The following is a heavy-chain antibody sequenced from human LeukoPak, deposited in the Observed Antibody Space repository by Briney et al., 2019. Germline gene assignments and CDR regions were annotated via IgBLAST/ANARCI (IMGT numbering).Heavy chain of an antibody. J-gene: IGHJ4*02. CDR1: GYTFTSYD. Sequence: ASVKVSCKASGYTFTSYDINWVRQATGQGLEWMGWMNPNSGNTGYAQKFQGRVTMTRNTSISTAYMELSSPRSEDTAVYYCARGRLLRYFDWLLSGEYYFDYWGQGTLVTVSS. CDR2: MNPNSGNT. CDR3: ARGRLLRYFDWLLSGEYYFDY. D-gene: IGHD3-9*01. V-gene: IGHV1-8*01.